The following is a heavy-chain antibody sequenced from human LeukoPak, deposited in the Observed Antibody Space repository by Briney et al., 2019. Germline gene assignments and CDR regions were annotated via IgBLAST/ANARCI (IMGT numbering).Heavy chain of an antibody. V-gene: IGHV3-7*04. CDR1: GFTVSSNY. D-gene: IGHD6-13*01. CDR3: ARDTSSWYTDF. J-gene: IGHJ4*02. CDR2: INEDGSEK. Sequence: GSLRLSGAASGFTVSSNYMSWVRQAPGKGLEWVANINEDGSEKYYVDSVKGRFTISRDNAKNSLYLQMNSLRAEDTAVYYCARDTSSWYTDFWGQGTLVTVSS.